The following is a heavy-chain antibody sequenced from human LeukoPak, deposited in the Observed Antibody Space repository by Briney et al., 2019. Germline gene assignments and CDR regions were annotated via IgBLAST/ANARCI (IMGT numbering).Heavy chain of an antibody. CDR1: GFTFSSYW. J-gene: IGHJ1*01. D-gene: IGHD3-3*02. CDR2: INGDGRNI. CDR3: ASYSIFNAREFQY. Sequence: PGGSLRLSCVASGFTFSSYWMHWVRQDPRKGLVWVSRINGDGRNINYADSVRGRFTISRDNARNSLYLQINSLRAEDTAVYYCASYSIFNAREFQYWGQGTLVTVSS. V-gene: IGHV3-74*01.